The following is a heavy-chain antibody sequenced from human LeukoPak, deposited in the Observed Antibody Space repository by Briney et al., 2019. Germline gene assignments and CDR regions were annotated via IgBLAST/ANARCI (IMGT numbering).Heavy chain of an antibody. Sequence: PGGSLRLSCVASGLAFSSYSMHWVRQAPGKGLEWVGVISYDGSDEYYTDSVKGRLTISRDNSKNTVYLQMNSLRADDTAVYYCARDFTPEWFDIHWGQGTLVTVS. CDR2: ISYDGSDE. CDR3: ARDFTPEWFDIH. CDR1: GLAFSSYS. D-gene: IGHD3-3*01. J-gene: IGHJ4*02. V-gene: IGHV3-30*04.